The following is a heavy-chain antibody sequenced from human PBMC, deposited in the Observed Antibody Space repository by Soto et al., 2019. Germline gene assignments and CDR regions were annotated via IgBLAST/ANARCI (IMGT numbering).Heavy chain of an antibody. J-gene: IGHJ3*02. D-gene: IGHD3-3*01. CDR3: GRVRTRDDWSGYAPIDI. CDR1: GYTFTSYL. V-gene: IGHV1-46*01. Sequence: QVVLVQSGAEVKEPGASVKLSCKASGYTFTSYLIHWIRQAPGQGLEWVGLINTSGGATSYAQERKGRVTVTRDTSTGTVYLDLTRLRSEDTALYYWGRVRTRDDWSGYAPIDIWGQGTMVIVSS. CDR2: INTSGGAT.